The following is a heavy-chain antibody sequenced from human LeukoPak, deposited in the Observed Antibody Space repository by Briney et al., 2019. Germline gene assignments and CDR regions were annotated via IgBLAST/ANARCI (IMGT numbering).Heavy chain of an antibody. Sequence: TSETFSLTCAVSGVTISSFYWSWIRQPPGKGLEWIGYVFYTGDTNYNPSLKSRVTMSLDTSKNQLSLRLTSVTAADTAVYYCARHPFATPFDHWGRGTLVTVSS. J-gene: IGHJ4*02. CDR3: ARHPFATPFDH. CDR2: VFYTGDT. V-gene: IGHV4-59*08. D-gene: IGHD2-15*01. CDR1: GVTISSFY.